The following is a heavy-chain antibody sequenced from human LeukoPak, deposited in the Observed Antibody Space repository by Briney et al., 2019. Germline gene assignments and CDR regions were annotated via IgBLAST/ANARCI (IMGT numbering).Heavy chain of an antibody. V-gene: IGHV4-34*01. Sequence: PSETLSLTCAVYGGSFSGYYWSWIRQPPGKGLEWIGEINHSGSTNYNPSLKSRVTISVDTSKNQFSLKLSSVTAADTAVYYCARGLFVSGSYYNTATRNWFDPWGQGTLVTVSS. CDR1: GGSFSGYY. CDR3: ARGLFVSGSYYNTATRNWFDP. D-gene: IGHD3-10*01. J-gene: IGHJ5*02. CDR2: INHSGST.